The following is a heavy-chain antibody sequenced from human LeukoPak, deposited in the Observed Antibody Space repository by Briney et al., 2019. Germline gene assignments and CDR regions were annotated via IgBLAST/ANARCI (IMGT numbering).Heavy chain of an antibody. CDR3: ARDVNSYAHCGH. V-gene: IGHV3-53*01. J-gene: IGHJ4*02. D-gene: IGHD5-18*01. Sequence: GGSLRLSCAASGFIVSSNYMSWVRQAPGKGLEWVSIIYSDGSTYYADSVKGRFTISRDNSRNMLYLQMNSLRAEDTAVYYCARDVNSYAHCGHWGQGTLVTVSS. CDR1: GFIVSSNY. CDR2: IYSDGST.